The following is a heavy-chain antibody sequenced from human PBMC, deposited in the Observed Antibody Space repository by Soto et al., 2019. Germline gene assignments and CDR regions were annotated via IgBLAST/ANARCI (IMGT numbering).Heavy chain of an antibody. V-gene: IGHV4-31*03. CDR2: IYNSGST. D-gene: IGHD3-3*01. J-gene: IGHJ6*03. CDR3: ARAGTISRDYYYMDV. CDR1: GGSISSGGYY. Sequence: SETLSLTCTVSGGSISSGGYYWSWIRQHPGKGLEWIGYIYNSGSTYYNPSLNSRVTIAVDTSKNQFALKLSAVTAADTAVYYCARAGTISRDYYYMDVWGKGTTVTVSS.